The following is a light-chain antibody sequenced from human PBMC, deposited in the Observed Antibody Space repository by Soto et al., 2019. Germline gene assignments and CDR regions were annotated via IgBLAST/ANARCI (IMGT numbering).Light chain of an antibody. Sequence: QSVLTQPASVSGSPGQSITISCTGSSSDIGDYDYVSWYQQHPGKAPKVLISEVSNRPSGVSNRFSGSKSGNTASLTISGLQAGDEADYYCNSSATGNTRVLGTGAKV. V-gene: IGLV2-14*01. CDR3: NSSATGNTRV. CDR2: EVS. J-gene: IGLJ1*01. CDR1: SSDIGDYDY.